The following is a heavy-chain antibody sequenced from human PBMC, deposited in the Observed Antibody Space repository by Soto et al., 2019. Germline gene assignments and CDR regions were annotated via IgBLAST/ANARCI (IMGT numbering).Heavy chain of an antibody. J-gene: IGHJ4*02. CDR2: INAGNSHT. V-gene: IGHV1-3*01. CDR1: GYTFTNYA. Sequence: QVQLVQSGTEVKKPGASVILSCKASGYTFTNYAIHWVRQAPGQRLEWMVWINAGNSHTKYSQKLQGRVTVTRDPSAATVYMELSSLGSEDTAVYYCARGRWTQTTADYYLDYWGQGTLVTVSS. CDR3: ARGRWTQTTADYYLDY. D-gene: IGHD1-1*01.